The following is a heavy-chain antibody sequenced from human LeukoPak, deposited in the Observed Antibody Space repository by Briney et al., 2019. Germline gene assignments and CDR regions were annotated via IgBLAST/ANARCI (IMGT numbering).Heavy chain of an antibody. CDR1: GFTFSSYA. V-gene: IGHV3-30*04. J-gene: IGHJ4*02. D-gene: IGHD3-10*01. CDR3: ASGSGSRIDY. Sequence: GRSLRLSCAASGFTFSSYAMHWVRQAPGKGLEWVAIISYDGSNKYYADSVKGRFTISRDNSKNALYVQMNSLRAEDTAVYYCASGSGSRIDYWGQGTLVTVSS. CDR2: ISYDGSNK.